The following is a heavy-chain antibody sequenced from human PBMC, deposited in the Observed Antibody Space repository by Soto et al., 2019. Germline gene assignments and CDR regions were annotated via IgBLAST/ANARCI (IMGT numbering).Heavy chain of an antibody. D-gene: IGHD3-10*01. Sequence: QVQLVQSGAEVKKPGASVKVSCTASGYTFRSYDIHWVRQATGQGLEWMGWVNPNTGNTGYAQRFQGRVTMTRDISKSTAYMELSRLTSEDTTIYSCARAYGAGSFDFWGPGTLVSVSS. CDR1: GYTFRSYD. CDR3: ARAYGAGSFDF. CDR2: VNPNTGNT. V-gene: IGHV1-8*01. J-gene: IGHJ5*01.